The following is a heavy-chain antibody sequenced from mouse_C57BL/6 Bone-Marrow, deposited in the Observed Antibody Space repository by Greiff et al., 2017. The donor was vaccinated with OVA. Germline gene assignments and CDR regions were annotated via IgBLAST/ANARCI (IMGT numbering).Heavy chain of an antibody. V-gene: IGHV1-18*01. J-gene: IGHJ4*01. CDR2: INPNNGGT. D-gene: IGHD1-1*01. CDR1: GYTFTDYN. Sequence: VQLKQSGPELVKPGASVKIPCKASGYTFTDYNMDWVKQSHGKSLEWIGDINPNNGGTIYNQKFKGKATLTVDKSSSTAYMELRSLTSEDTAVYYCASSTTVDAMDYWGQGTSVTVSS. CDR3: ASSTTVDAMDY.